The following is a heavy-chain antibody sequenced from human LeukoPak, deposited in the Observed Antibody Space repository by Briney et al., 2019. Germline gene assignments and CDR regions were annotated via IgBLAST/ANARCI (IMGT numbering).Heavy chain of an antibody. V-gene: IGHV4-34*01. CDR2: INHSGST. CDR3: ARAGDSSGYSDY. Sequence: SETLSLTCAVYGGSFSGYYWSWIRQPPGKGLEGIGEINHSGSTNYNPSLKSRVIISVDTSKNQFSLKLSSVTAADTAVYYCARAGDSSGYSDYWGQGTLVTVSS. D-gene: IGHD3-22*01. CDR1: GGSFSGYY. J-gene: IGHJ4*02.